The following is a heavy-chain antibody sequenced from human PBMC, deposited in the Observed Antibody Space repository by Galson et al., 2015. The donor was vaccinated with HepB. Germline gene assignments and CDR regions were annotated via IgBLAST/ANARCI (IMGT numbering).Heavy chain of an antibody. CDR3: ASGMIFGVVGQIDV. V-gene: IGHV3-66*02. D-gene: IGHD3-3*01. J-gene: IGHJ6*02. CDR1: GFTVTTNY. CDR2: TFTAGST. Sequence: SLRLSCAASGFTVTTNYISWVRQAPGKGLEWVSVTFTAGSTFYVDSVKGRFTISRDDSKNTLYLQMNSLGGEDTAVYYCASGMIFGVVGQIDVWGQGTTVTVSS.